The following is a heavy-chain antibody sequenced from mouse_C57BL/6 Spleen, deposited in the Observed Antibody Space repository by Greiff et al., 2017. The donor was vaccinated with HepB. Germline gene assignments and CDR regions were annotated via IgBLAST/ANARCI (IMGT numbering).Heavy chain of an antibody. Sequence: EVKLEESGPGLAKPSQTLSLTCSVTGYSITSYYWNWIRKFPGNKLEYMGYISYSGSTYYNPSLKSRISITRDTSKNQYYLQLNSVTTEDTATYYCARSLLYYAMDYWGQGTSVTVSS. J-gene: IGHJ4*01. V-gene: IGHV3-8*01. CDR1: GYSITSYY. D-gene: IGHD2-10*01. CDR2: ISYSGST. CDR3: ARSLLYYAMDY.